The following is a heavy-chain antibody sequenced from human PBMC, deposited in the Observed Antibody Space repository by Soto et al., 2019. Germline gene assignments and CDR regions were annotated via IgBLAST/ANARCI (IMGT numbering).Heavy chain of an antibody. CDR3: AHRRVRDSSGENFDP. CDR2: LYWDDDK. D-gene: IGHD6-19*01. CDR1: GFSLNTNAVG. V-gene: IGHV2-5*02. Sequence: QITLKESGPTLVKPTQTLTLTCTFSGFSLNTNAVGVAWIRQPPGKALEWLALLYWDDDKRYSPSLKSRPTITTDTSKNQVVLTMTNMDPEDTATYYCAHRRVRDSSGENFDPWGQGTLVTVSS. J-gene: IGHJ5*02.